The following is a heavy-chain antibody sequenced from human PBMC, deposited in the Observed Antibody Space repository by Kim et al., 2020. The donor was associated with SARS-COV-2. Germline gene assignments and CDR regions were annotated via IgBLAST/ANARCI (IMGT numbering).Heavy chain of an antibody. J-gene: IGHJ6*02. Sequence: YYADSVKGRFTISRDNSKNSLYLQMNSLRTEDTALYYCAKGAGGWGGMDVWGQGTTVTVSS. CDR3: AKGAGGWGGMDV. V-gene: IGHV3-43*01. D-gene: IGHD3-16*01.